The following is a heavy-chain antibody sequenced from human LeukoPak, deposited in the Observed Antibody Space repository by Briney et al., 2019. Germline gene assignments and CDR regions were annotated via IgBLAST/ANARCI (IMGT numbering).Heavy chain of an antibody. D-gene: IGHD5-12*01. Sequence: SETLSLTCTVSGGSISSGSYYWSWIRQPAGKGLEWIGRIYTSGSTNYNPSLKSRVTMSVDTSKNQFSLRLSSVTAADTAVYYCARGRLRRLRFPDYYYYYYMDVWGKGTTVTVSS. J-gene: IGHJ6*03. V-gene: IGHV4-61*02. CDR1: GGSISSGSYY. CDR3: ARGRLRRLRFPDYYYYYYMDV. CDR2: IYTSGST.